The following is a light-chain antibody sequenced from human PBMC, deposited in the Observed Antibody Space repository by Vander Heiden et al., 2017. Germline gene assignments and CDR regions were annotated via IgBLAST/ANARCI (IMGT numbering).Light chain of an antibody. CDR2: GAS. Sequence: IVLTQSPGTLSLSPGERAPLSCRASQSVSNDYLAWYQQKPGQAPRLLIYGASHRATGIPDRFSGSGSGTDFTLTINRLEPEDFAVYYCQQYGSSPRAFGQGTKVEIK. J-gene: IGKJ1*01. V-gene: IGKV3-20*01. CDR3: QQYGSSPRA. CDR1: QSVSNDY.